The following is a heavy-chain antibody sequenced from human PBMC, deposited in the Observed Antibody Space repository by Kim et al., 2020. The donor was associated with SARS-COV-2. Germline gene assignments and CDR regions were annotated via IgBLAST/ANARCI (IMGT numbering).Heavy chain of an antibody. V-gene: IGHV1-69*04. J-gene: IGHJ3*02. D-gene: IGHD3-22*01. Sequence: QGRVTITADKSTSTAYMELSSLRSEDTAVYYCAREHYYDSSGYYQDAFDIWGQGTMVTVSS. CDR3: AREHYYDSSGYYQDAFDI.